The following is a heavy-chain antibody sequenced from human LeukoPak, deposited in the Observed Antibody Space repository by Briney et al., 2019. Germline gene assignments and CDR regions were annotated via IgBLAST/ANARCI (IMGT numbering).Heavy chain of an antibody. J-gene: IGHJ5*02. CDR3: ARRPGYCSSTSCPGRFDP. V-gene: IGHV4-34*01. Sequence: SETLSLTCAVYGGSFSGYYWSWVRQPPAKGLEWIGEINHSGSTNYNPSLKSRVTISVGTSKNQFSLKLSSVTAADTAVYYCARRPGYCSSTSCPGRFDPWGQGTLVTVSS. D-gene: IGHD2-2*01. CDR1: GGSFSGYY. CDR2: INHSGST.